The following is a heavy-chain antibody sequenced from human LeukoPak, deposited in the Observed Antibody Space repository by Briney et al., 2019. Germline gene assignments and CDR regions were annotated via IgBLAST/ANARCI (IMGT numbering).Heavy chain of an antibody. CDR2: ISGGTT. D-gene: IGHD3-10*01. J-gene: IGHJ4*02. V-gene: IGHV3-23*01. CDR1: GFTISTYG. Sequence: LPGGSLRLSCAASGFTISTYGMSWFRQAPGKGLEWVSSISGGTTYYADSVKGRYTISRDNSKITVSLQMNSLRAEDTAVYYCAKSVYHSGNYWGQGTLVTVSS. CDR3: AKSVYHSGNY.